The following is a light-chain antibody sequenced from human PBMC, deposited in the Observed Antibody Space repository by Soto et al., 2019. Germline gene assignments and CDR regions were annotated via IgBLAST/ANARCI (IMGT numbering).Light chain of an antibody. Sequence: QSVLTQPPSASGSPGQSVTISCTGTNSDVGGYNYVSWYQQHPGKAPKLMIYGVSKRPSGVPDRFSGSKSGNTASLTVSGLQAEDEADYNCSSYAGSSSFDVFGTGTKVTVL. CDR2: GVS. J-gene: IGLJ1*01. V-gene: IGLV2-8*01. CDR3: SSYAGSSSFDV. CDR1: NSDVGGYNY.